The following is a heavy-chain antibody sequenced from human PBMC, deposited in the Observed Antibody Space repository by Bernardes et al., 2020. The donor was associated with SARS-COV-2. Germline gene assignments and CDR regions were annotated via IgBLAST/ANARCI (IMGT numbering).Heavy chain of an antibody. CDR2: ISAYNGNT. J-gene: IGHJ6*02. CDR3: ARDRYDILTGYYNVVDYYYYGMDV. V-gene: IGHV1-18*01. D-gene: IGHD3-9*01. Sequence: ASVKVSCKASGYTFTSYGISWVRQAPGQGLEWMGWISAYNGNTNYAQKLQGRVTMTTDTSTSTAYMELRSLRSDDTAVYYCARDRYDILTGYYNVVDYYYYGMDVWGQGTTVTVSS. CDR1: GYTFTSYG.